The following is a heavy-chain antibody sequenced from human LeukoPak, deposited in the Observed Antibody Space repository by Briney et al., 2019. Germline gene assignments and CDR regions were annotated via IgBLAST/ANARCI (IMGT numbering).Heavy chain of an antibody. CDR3: ARLWGGVVPADQSDY. CDR2: INPSGGST. V-gene: IGHV1-46*01. CDR1: GYTFTSYY. J-gene: IGHJ4*02. Sequence: ATVKLSCKASGYTFTSYYMHWVRQTPGQRLEWMGIINPSGGSTSYAQKFQGRVTMTRDTSTSTVYMELSSLRSEDTAVYYCARLWGGVVPADQSDYWGQGTLVTVSS. D-gene: IGHD2-2*01.